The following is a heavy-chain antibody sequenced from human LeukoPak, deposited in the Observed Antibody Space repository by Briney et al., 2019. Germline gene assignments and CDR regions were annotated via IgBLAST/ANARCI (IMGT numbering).Heavy chain of an antibody. CDR1: GFTFSIYS. V-gene: IGHV3-21*01. J-gene: IGHJ4*02. D-gene: IGHD4-11*01. Sequence: GGSLRLSCAASGFTFSIYSMNWVRQAPGKGLEWVSSINSDSSLMYYAESVKGGFTISRDNARNSLYLQMKRLRAEETALYFCIRYLFDDYRLDYWVQGALVTVSS. CDR3: IRYLFDDYRLDY. CDR2: INSDSSLM.